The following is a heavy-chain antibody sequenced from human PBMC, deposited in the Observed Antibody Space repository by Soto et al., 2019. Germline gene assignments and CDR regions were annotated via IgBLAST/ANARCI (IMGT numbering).Heavy chain of an antibody. CDR3: ARNDYDYVWESPGGDAFDI. CDR2: IYNSGNT. D-gene: IGHD3-16*01. Sequence: QVQLQESGPGLVKPSQTLSLTCTVSGGSISSGDYYWNWIRQPPGKGLEWIGFIYNSGNTYYNPSLKSRLTISLDTSKNQFSLKLTSVTAADTAVHYCARNDYDYVWESPGGDAFDIWGQGTLITVSS. V-gene: IGHV4-30-4*01. CDR1: GGSISSGDYY. J-gene: IGHJ3*02.